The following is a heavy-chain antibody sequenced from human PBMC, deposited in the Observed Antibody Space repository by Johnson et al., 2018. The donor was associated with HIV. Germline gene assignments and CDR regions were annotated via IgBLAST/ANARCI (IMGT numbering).Heavy chain of an antibody. Sequence: VQLVESGGGVVRPGGSLRLSCAASGFTFDDYGMSWVRQAPGKGLEWVAVIWYDGSNKYYADSVKGRFTISRDNSKNTLYLQMNSLRAEDTAVYYCAKDGAWGADAFDIWGQGTMVTVSS. V-gene: IGHV3-30*02. D-gene: IGHD3-16*01. CDR2: IWYDGSNK. CDR1: GFTFDDYG. J-gene: IGHJ3*02. CDR3: AKDGAWGADAFDI.